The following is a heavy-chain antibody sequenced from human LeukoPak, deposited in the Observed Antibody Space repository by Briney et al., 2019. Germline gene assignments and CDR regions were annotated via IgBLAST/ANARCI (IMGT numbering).Heavy chain of an antibody. CDR1: GFTFSSYG. D-gene: IGHD3-3*01. Sequence: GGSLRLSCAASGFTFSSYGMHWVRQAPGKGLEWVAFIRYDGSNKYYADSVKGRFTISRDNTRNTQFLQMNALRADDTAVYYCARLESGYYSQTPYWFASWGQGTLVTVSS. V-gene: IGHV3-30*02. J-gene: IGHJ5*01. CDR3: ARLESGYYSQTPYWFAS. CDR2: IRYDGSNK.